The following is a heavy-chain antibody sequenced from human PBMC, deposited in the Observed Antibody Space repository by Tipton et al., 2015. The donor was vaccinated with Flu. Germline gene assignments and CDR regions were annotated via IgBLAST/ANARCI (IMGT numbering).Heavy chain of an antibody. CDR3: ARFSAGVKRGFDY. CDR1: GYSISSGYY. V-gene: IGHV4-38-2*02. D-gene: IGHD2-8*01. Sequence: TLSLTCTVSGYSISSGYYWGWIRQPPGKGLEWIGSIYHSGSTNYNPSLKSRVTISVDTSKNQFSLKLSSVTAADTAVYYCARFSAGVKRGFDYWGQGTLVTVSS. J-gene: IGHJ4*02. CDR2: IYHSGST.